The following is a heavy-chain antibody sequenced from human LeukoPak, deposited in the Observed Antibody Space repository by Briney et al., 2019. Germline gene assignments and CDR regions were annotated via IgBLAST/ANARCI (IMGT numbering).Heavy chain of an antibody. CDR2: IYYSGST. V-gene: IGHV4-39*01. J-gene: IGHJ4*02. CDR1: GGSISSSSYY. Sequence: KPSETLSLTCAVSGGSISSSSYYWGWIRQPPGKGLEWIGCIYYSGSTYYNQSLKSRVTISVDTSKNQFSRKLSSVTAADTAVYYCARQSSFDYWGQGTLVTVSS. CDR3: ARQSSFDY.